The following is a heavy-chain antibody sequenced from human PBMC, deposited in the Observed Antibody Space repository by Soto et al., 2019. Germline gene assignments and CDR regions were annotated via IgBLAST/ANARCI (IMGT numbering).Heavy chain of an antibody. V-gene: IGHV4-4*02. D-gene: IGHD3-22*01. CDR1: GGSISSSNW. J-gene: IGHJ4*02. Sequence: QVQLQESGPGLVKPSGTLSLTCAVSGGSISSSNWWNWVRQPPGKGLEWIGEIYHSGSTNYNPSLHSRVTISVDKSKKQFSLKLSSVTAADTAVYYCASYDSSGYYHFDYWGQGTLVTVSS. CDR3: ASYDSSGYYHFDY. CDR2: IYHSGST.